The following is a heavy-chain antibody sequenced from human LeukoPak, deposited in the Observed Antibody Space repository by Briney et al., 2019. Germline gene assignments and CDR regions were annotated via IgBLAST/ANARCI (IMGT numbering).Heavy chain of an antibody. CDR2: IYYSGST. Sequence: PSETLSLTCTVSGGSISSYYWSWIRQPPVKGLEWIGYIYYSGSTNYNPSLKSRVTISVDTSKNQFSLKLSSVTAADTAVYYCARAKRWIHQGNWFDPWGQGTLVTVSS. V-gene: IGHV4-59*12. CDR3: ARAKRWIHQGNWFDP. J-gene: IGHJ5*02. CDR1: GGSISSYY. D-gene: IGHD5-24*01.